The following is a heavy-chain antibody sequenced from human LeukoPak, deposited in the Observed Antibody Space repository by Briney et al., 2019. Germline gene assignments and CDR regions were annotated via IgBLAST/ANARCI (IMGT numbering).Heavy chain of an antibody. V-gene: IGHV3-30*18. J-gene: IGHJ4*02. CDR2: ISYDGSNK. CDR1: GFTFSSYG. D-gene: IGHD6-19*01. CDR3: AKDRADSSGWCVDY. Sequence: GGSLRLSCAASGFTFSSYGMHWVRQAPGKGLEWVAVISYDGSNKYYADSVKGRFTISRDNSKNTLYLQMNSLRAEDTAVYYCAKDRADSSGWCVDYWGQGTLVTVSS.